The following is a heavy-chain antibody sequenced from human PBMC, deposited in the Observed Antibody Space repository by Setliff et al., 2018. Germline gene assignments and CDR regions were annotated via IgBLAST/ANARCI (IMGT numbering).Heavy chain of an antibody. CDR2: ISAYSGDT. CDR3: AKDRVEVVVAAPQARFDP. V-gene: IGHV1-18*01. J-gene: IGHJ5*02. D-gene: IGHD2-15*01. CDR1: GYTFRSYG. Sequence: ASVKVSCKTSGYTFRSYGVSWVRQAPGQGLEWMGWISAYSGDTIYAQNYQGRVTMTTDTSTSTAYMELGSLRSDDTAVYYCAKDRVEVVVAAPQARFDPWGQGTLVTVSS.